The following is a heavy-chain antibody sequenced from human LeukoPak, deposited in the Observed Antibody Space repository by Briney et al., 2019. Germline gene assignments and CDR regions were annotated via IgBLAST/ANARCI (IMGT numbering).Heavy chain of an antibody. CDR3: ARLTGYTSSWKFDY. D-gene: IGHD6-13*01. V-gene: IGHV4-39*01. CDR1: GGSISGRSYY. CDR2: IYYSGST. J-gene: IGHJ4*02. Sequence: SETLSLTCTVSGGSISGRSYYWGWIRQPPGKGLEWIGIIYYSGSTYYNPSLKGRVTISVDTSRNQLSLKLSSVTAADTAVYYCARLTGYTSSWKFDYWGQGILVTVSP.